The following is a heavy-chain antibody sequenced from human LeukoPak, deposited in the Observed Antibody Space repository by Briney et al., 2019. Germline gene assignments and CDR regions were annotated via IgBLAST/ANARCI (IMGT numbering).Heavy chain of an antibody. D-gene: IGHD3-22*01. Sequence: GGSLRLSCVASGFTFSCYAMSWVRQAPGKGLEWVSTINDNGGSTYYADSVKGRFTISRDNPKNALYLQMDSLRAEDTAVYYCAKYYYDSSGYRIDYWGQGTLVTVSS. CDR3: AKYYYDSSGYRIDY. V-gene: IGHV3-23*01. CDR2: INDNGGST. CDR1: GFTFSCYA. J-gene: IGHJ4*02.